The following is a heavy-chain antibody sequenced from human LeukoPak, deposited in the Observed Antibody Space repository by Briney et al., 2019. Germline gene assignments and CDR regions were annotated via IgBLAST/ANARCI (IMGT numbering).Heavy chain of an antibody. CDR1: GFSFSSYE. D-gene: IGHD6-13*01. Sequence: GGSLRLSCAASGFSFSSYEMNWVRQAPGKGLEWVSYISSSGSTIYYADSVKGRFTISRDNAKNSLYLQMNSLRAEDTAVYYCARDLGRYSSSEGYWFDPWGQGTLVTVSS. V-gene: IGHV3-48*03. J-gene: IGHJ5*02. CDR3: ARDLGRYSSSEGYWFDP. CDR2: ISSSGSTI.